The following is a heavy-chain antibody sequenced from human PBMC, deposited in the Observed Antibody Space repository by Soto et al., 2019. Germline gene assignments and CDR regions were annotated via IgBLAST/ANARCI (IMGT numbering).Heavy chain of an antibody. CDR2: IFYSGST. D-gene: IGHD1-26*01. CDR3: ARHQRSGTYSRHNYYYGTDV. V-gene: IGHV4-61*01. Sequence: SETLSLTCTVSGGSVSSGSYYWSWIRQSPGKGLEWVGHIFYSGSTNYGPSLKSRVTISVDTSKNQFSLKLTSVTAADTAVCYCARHQRSGTYSRHNYYYGTDVWGQGTTVTVSS. J-gene: IGHJ6*02. CDR1: GGSVSSGSYY.